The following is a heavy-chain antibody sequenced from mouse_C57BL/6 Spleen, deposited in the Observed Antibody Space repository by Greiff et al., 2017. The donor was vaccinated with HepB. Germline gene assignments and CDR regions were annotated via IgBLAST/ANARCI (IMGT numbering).Heavy chain of an antibody. CDR1: GFTFSDYG. J-gene: IGHJ2*01. V-gene: IGHV5-17*01. D-gene: IGHD2-5*01. CDR2: ISSGSSTI. Sequence: EVKLQESGGGLVKPGGSLKLSCAASGFTFSDYGMHWVRQAPEKGLEWVAYISSGSSTIYYADTVKGRFTISRDNAKNTLFLQMTSLRSEDTAMYYCARQAYYSNHFDYWGQGTTLTVSS. CDR3: ARQAYYSNHFDY.